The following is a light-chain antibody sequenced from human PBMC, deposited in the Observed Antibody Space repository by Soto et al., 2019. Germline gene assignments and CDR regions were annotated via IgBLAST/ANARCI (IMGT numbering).Light chain of an antibody. CDR1: QDIRDY. Sequence: DIQMTQFPSAMSASVGDRVTITCRASQDIRDYLAWFQHKPGNVPKRLIYASTLQSGAPSRMSGSGSRKVFPTISSGLQPEYFATYYCLNYRSYPRTFGRGTKVEIK. CDR3: LNYRSYPRT. J-gene: IGKJ1*01. CDR2: AS. V-gene: IGKV1-17*03.